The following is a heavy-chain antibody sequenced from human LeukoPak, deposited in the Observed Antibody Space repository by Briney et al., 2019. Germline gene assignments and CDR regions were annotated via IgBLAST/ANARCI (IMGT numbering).Heavy chain of an antibody. CDR1: GGSISSGGYY. CDR3: ARDVDLYSPTGGMDV. Sequence: PSETLSLTCTVSGGSISSGGYYWSWIRQPPGKGLEWIGSIYYSGSTYYNPSLKSRVTISVDTSKNQFSLKLSSVTAADTAVYYCARDVDLYSPTGGMDVWGQGTTVTVSS. CDR2: IYYSGST. D-gene: IGHD3-16*01. V-gene: IGHV4-39*07. J-gene: IGHJ6*02.